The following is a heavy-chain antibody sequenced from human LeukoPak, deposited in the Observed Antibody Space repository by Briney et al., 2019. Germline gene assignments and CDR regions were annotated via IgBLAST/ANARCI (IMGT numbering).Heavy chain of an antibody. CDR2: IRYDGSNK. J-gene: IGHJ4*02. D-gene: IGHD6-13*01. CDR1: GFTFSSYG. Sequence: GGSLRLSCAASGFTFSSYGMHWVRQAPGKGLEGVAFIRYDGSNKYYADSVKGRFTISRDNSKNTLYLQMNSLRAEDTAVYYCAKSRLAAAAGDLDYWGQGTLVTVSS. V-gene: IGHV3-30*02. CDR3: AKSRLAAAAGDLDY.